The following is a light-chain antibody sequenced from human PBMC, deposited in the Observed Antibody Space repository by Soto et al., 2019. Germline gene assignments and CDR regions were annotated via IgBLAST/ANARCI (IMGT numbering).Light chain of an antibody. Sequence: SVLTQPPSVSGAPGQRVTISCTGSSSNIGAHYDVHWYQQLPGTAPKLLIYGNTNRPSGVPDRFSGSKSGTSASLAITGLQAEDEADYYCQSYDSSLSTYVFGTGTKVTV. J-gene: IGLJ1*01. CDR3: QSYDSSLSTYV. CDR2: GNT. V-gene: IGLV1-40*01. CDR1: SSNIGAHYD.